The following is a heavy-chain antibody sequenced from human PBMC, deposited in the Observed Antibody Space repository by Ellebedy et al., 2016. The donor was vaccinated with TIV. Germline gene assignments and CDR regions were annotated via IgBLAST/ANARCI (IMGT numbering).Heavy chain of an antibody. CDR3: ARYWEWDNWFDP. CDR2: IHNTGST. V-gene: IGHV4-59*01. CDR1: GGSIKSYS. D-gene: IGHD2-8*02. Sequence: SETLSLXXSVSGGSIKSYSWGWIRQSPGKGLEWTGYIHNTGSTNYNPSLKSRVTISLDTSKNQFSLRLSSVTAADTAVYYCARYWEWDNWFDPWGQGTLVTVSS. J-gene: IGHJ5*02.